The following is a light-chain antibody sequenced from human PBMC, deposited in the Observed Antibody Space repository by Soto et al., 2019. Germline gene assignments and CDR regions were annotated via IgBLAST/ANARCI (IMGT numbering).Light chain of an antibody. V-gene: IGLV2-8*01. CDR2: AVS. J-gene: IGLJ1*01. CDR1: SSDVGGYKY. Sequence: QSALTQPPSASGSPGQSVTISCTGTSSDVGGYKYVSWYQQYPGKAPKLMIYAVSKRPSGVPDRFSGSKSGNTASLTVSGLQAEDEADYYCLLSYNGPYVFGTGTKLTVL. CDR3: LLSYNGPYV.